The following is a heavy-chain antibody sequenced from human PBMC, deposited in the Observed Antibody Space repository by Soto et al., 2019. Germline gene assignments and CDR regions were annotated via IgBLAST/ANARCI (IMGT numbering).Heavy chain of an antibody. J-gene: IGHJ4*02. CDR3: ARQRRDFDY. V-gene: IGHV4-59*08. CDR2: IYSSGST. Sequence: SETLSLTCTVSGGSISGYYWSWIRQPPGKGLQWIGYIYSSGSTNYNPSLKSRVTISVDTSKNQFSLNLSSVTAADTAVYSCARQRRDFDYWGQGSLVTVSS. CDR1: GGSISGYY.